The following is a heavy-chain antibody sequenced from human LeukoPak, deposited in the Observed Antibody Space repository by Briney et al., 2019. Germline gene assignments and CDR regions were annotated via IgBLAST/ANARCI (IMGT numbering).Heavy chain of an antibody. Sequence: GGSLRLSCVASGFTLEDYGMSWVRQAPGKGLEWVSGINWNGGSTGYADSVKGRFTISRDNSKNTLFLQMGSLRAEDMAVYYCARGGGRNTTMVWAFDYWGQGTLVTVSS. CDR1: GFTLEDYG. J-gene: IGHJ4*02. D-gene: IGHD5-18*01. CDR3: ARGGGRNTTMVWAFDY. V-gene: IGHV3-20*04. CDR2: INWNGGST.